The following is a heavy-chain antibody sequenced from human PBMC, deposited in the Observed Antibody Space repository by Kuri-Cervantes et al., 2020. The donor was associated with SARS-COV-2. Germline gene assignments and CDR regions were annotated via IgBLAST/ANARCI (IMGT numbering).Heavy chain of an antibody. CDR2: ISYDGSNK. J-gene: IGHJ6*03. Sequence: GESLKISCAASGFTFSGYAMHWVRQAPGKGLEWVAVISYDGSNKYYADSVKGRFTISRDNSKNTLYLQMNSLRAEDTAVYYCARPPRGYYYMDVWGKGTTVTVSS. D-gene: IGHD3-10*01. CDR1: GFTFSGYA. V-gene: IGHV3-30-3*01. CDR3: ARPPRGYYYMDV.